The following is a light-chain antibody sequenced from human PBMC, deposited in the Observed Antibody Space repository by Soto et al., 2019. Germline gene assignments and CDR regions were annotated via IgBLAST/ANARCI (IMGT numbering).Light chain of an antibody. CDR3: QTWASGLWV. J-gene: IGLJ3*02. CDR1: SGHSSYA. V-gene: IGLV4-69*02. Sequence: QSVLTQSPSASASLGASVRLTCTLSSGHSSYAIAWHQQQPEKGPRYLMKLNSDGSHNKGDGIPDRFSGSSSGAERYLTISSLQAEDESDYFCQTWASGLWVFGGGTKLTVL. CDR2: LNSDGSH.